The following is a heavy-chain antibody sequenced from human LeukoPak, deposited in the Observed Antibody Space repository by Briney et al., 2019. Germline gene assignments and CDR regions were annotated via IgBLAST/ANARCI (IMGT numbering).Heavy chain of an antibody. D-gene: IGHD5-24*01. CDR2: ISGSGGST. J-gene: IGHJ4*02. Sequence: GGSLRLSCAASGFTFSSYAMSWVRQAPGKGLEWVSAISGSGGSTYYTDSVKGRFTNSRDNSKNTLYLQMNSLRAEDTAVYYCASPYEVATIILDYWGQGTLVTVSS. CDR3: ASPYEVATIILDY. CDR1: GFTFSSYA. V-gene: IGHV3-23*01.